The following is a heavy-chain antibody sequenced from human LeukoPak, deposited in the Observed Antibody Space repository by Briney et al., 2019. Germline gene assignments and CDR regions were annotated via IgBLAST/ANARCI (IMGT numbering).Heavy chain of an antibody. Sequence: SGGSLRLSCAASGFTFSSYSMNWVRQAPGKGLEWVSYISSSSSTIYYADSVKGRFTISRDNAKNSLYLQMNSPRAEDTAVYYCARDIGTYSSSWYGGDYWGQGTLVTVSS. D-gene: IGHD6-13*01. CDR1: GFTFSSYS. CDR3: ARDIGTYSSSWYGGDY. CDR2: ISSSSSTI. J-gene: IGHJ4*02. V-gene: IGHV3-48*01.